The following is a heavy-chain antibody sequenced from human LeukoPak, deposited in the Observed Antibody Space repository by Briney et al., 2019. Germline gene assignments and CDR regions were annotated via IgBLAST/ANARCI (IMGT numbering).Heavy chain of an antibody. V-gene: IGHV3-66*01. Sequence: GGSLRLSCAASGFSVSNNYMSWVRQAPGKGLEWVSIIYSGDSTYYLDSVKGRFTISRGNSKNKLYLQMYSLRAEDTAVYYCARDSGYSGYALDLWGQGNLVTVSS. D-gene: IGHD5-12*01. CDR2: IYSGDST. CDR1: GFSVSNNY. J-gene: IGHJ5*02. CDR3: ARDSGYSGYALDL.